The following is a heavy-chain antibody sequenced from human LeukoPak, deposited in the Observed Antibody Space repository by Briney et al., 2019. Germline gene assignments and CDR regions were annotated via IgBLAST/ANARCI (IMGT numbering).Heavy chain of an antibody. V-gene: IGHV4-59*01. D-gene: IGHD1-26*01. Sequence: SETLSLTCTVSGGSITGYYWSWIRQPPGKGLEWIGYIYYSGSTNYNPSLKSRVTISVDTSKNQFSLKLSSVTAADTAVYYCARAIVGATTGFDYWGQGTLVTVSS. CDR3: ARAIVGATTGFDY. CDR2: IYYSGST. CDR1: GGSITGYY. J-gene: IGHJ4*02.